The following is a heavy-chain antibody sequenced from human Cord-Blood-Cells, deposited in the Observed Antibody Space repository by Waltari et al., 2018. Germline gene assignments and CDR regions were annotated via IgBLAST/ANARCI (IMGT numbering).Heavy chain of an antibody. J-gene: IGHJ2*01. CDR2: IYYSGST. Sequence: QVQLQESGPGLVKPSETLSLTCTVSGGSISSYYWSWIRQPPGKGLEWIGYIYYSGSTNYNPSLNRRVTISVDTSKNQCSLKLSSVTAADTAVYYCARYYDYVWGSYRYWYFDLWGRGTLVTVSS. CDR3: ARYYDYVWGSYRYWYFDL. D-gene: IGHD3-16*02. CDR1: GGSISSYY. V-gene: IGHV4-59*08.